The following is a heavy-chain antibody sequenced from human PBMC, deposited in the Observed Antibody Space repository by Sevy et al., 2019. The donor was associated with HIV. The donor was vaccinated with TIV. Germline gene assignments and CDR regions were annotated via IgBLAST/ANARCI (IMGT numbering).Heavy chain of an antibody. CDR3: ARVKTVGAPFDY. D-gene: IGHD1-26*01. Sequence: GGSLRLSCAASGFTFSSYAMHWVRQAPGKGLEWVAVISYDGSNKYYADSVKGRFTISRDNSKNTLYLQMNSLRAEDTALYYCARVKTVGAPFDYWGQGTLVTVSS. J-gene: IGHJ4*02. CDR2: ISYDGSNK. V-gene: IGHV3-30-3*01. CDR1: GFTFSSYA.